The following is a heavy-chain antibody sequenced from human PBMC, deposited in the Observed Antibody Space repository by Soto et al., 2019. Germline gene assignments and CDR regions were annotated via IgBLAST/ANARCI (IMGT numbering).Heavy chain of an antibody. V-gene: IGHV3-33*01. CDR1: GFTFSSYG. D-gene: IGHD3-3*01. CDR3: ARDMDPFTIFGVVGGVWFDP. CDR2: IWYDGSNN. Sequence: QVQLVESGGGVVQPGRSLRLSCAASGFTFSSYGMHWVRQAPGKGLEWVAVIWYDGSNNYYADSVKGRFTISRDNSKNTLYLQMDSLRAEDTAVYYCARDMDPFTIFGVVGGVWFDPWGQGTLVTVSS. J-gene: IGHJ5*02.